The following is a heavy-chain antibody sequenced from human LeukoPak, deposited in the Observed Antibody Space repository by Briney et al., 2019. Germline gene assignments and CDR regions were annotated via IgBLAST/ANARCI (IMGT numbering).Heavy chain of an antibody. CDR3: AKDLNYYDSSGYYVGNY. V-gene: IGHV3-23*01. CDR1: GSTFSSYA. J-gene: IGHJ4*02. CDR2: ISGSGGST. D-gene: IGHD3-22*01. Sequence: GGSLRLSCAASGSTFSSYAMSWVRQAPGKGLEWVSAISGSGGSTYYADSVKGRFTISRDNSKNTLYLQMNSLRAEDTAVYYCAKDLNYYDSSGYYVGNYWGQGTLVTVSS.